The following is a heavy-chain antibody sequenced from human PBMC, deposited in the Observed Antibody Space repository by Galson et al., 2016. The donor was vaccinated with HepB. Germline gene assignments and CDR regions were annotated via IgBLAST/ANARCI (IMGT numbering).Heavy chain of an antibody. CDR3: VCTPMATGWFDP. D-gene: IGHD5-18*01. CDR1: GYSFANYW. J-gene: IGHJ5*02. CDR2: IYPGDSET. V-gene: IGHV5-51*01. Sequence: QSGAEVKKPGESLRISCTGSGYSFANYWIGWVRQMPGKGLEWMGIIYPGDSETRYSPSFQGQVTISADKSITTAYLQWSSLKASDTAMYYCVCTPMATGWFDPWGQGTLVTVSS.